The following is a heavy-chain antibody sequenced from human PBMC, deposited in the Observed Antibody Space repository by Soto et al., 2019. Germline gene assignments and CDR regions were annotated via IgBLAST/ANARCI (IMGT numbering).Heavy chain of an antibody. CDR3: AREAAGSEYYFDY. CDR2: IYYSGST. Sequence: PSETLSLTCTVSGGSVSSGSYYWSWIRQPPGKGLEWIGYIYYSGSTNYNPSLKSRVTISVDTSKNQFSLKLSSVTAADTAVYYCAREAAGSEYYFDYWGQGTLVTVSS. J-gene: IGHJ4*02. V-gene: IGHV4-61*01. D-gene: IGHD6-19*01. CDR1: GGSVSSGSYY.